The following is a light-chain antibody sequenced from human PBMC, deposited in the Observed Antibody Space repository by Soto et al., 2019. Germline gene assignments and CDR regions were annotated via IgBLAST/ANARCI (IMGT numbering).Light chain of an antibody. Sequence: DIQMTLSTSTLCPSVGERVTITCRAIQSIGSWLAWYQQKPGKAPKVLIYKASTLQSGVPSRFSGSGSETELTLTITSLQPDDTATYFCQQYSTYLWTFGQGTKVDIK. CDR3: QQYSTYLWT. V-gene: IGKV1-5*03. J-gene: IGKJ1*01. CDR1: QSIGSW. CDR2: KAS.